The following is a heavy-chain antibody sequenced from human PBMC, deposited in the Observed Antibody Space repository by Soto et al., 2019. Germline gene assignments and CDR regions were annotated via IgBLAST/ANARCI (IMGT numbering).Heavy chain of an antibody. D-gene: IGHD4-17*01. Sequence: QVQLQESGPGLVKPSETLSLTCTVSGGSISSYYWSWIRQPPGKGLEWIGYIYYSGSTNYNPSLKSRVTISVDTSKNQFSLKLSSVTAADTAVYYCARGPGNYGVLYYYYGMDVWGQGTTVTVSS. J-gene: IGHJ6*02. CDR2: IYYSGST. CDR1: GGSISSYY. CDR3: ARGPGNYGVLYYYYGMDV. V-gene: IGHV4-59*01.